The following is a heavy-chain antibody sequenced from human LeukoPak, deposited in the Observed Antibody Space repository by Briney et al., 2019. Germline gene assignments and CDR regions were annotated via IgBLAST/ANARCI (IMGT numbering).Heavy chain of an antibody. CDR1: GFTLSTYA. D-gene: IGHD2-21*01. V-gene: IGHV3-23*01. J-gene: IGHJ4*02. CDR2: TSSSDAGT. CDR3: AKAPVTSCRGAYCYPFDS. Sequence: GGSLRLSCTSSGFTLSTYAMSWVRQTPGKGLEWVAATSSSDAGTYHADSVRGGFTISRDNSKNTLYLQMNSLRAEDAAVYFCAKAPVTSCRGAYCYPFDSWGQGTLVTVSS.